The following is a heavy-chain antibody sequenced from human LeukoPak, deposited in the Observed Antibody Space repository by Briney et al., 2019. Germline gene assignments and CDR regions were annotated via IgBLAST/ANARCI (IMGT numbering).Heavy chain of an antibody. V-gene: IGHV3-66*04. Sequence: GGSLRLSCAASGFTVGSNYMNWVRQAPGKGLEWVSMIYPNGNTFYTDSVKGRFTISRDNSKNTLDLQMSSLRAEDTAVYYCARRGHGYGSPFDYWGQGTLVTVSS. CDR2: IYPNGNT. CDR1: GFTVGSNY. CDR3: ARRGHGYGSPFDY. D-gene: IGHD5-18*01. J-gene: IGHJ4*02.